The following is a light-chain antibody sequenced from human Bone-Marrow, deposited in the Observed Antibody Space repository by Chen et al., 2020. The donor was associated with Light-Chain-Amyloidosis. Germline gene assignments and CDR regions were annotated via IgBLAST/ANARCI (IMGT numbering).Light chain of an antibody. CDR2: EVT. J-gene: IGLJ1*01. Sequence: SALTPPASVSGSPGPSITLSCTGTSSDVGGDNHVSCYQQHPDKAPKLMIYEVTNRPSWVPDRFSGSKSDNTASLTISGLQTEDEADYFCSSYTITNTLVFGSGTRVTVL. CDR3: SSYTITNTLV. CDR1: SSDVGGDNH. V-gene: IGLV2-14*01.